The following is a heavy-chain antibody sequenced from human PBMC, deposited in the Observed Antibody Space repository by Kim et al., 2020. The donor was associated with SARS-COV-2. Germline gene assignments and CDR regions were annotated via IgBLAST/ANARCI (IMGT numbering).Heavy chain of an antibody. CDR1: GFTFSSYA. V-gene: IGHV3-64*02. J-gene: IGHJ4*02. CDR3: ARGRGYSYGYCAT. CDR2: ISSNGGST. D-gene: IGHD5-18*01. Sequence: GGSLRLSCAASGFTFSSYAMHWVRQAPGKGLEYVSAISSNGGSTYYADSVKGRFTISRDNSKNTLYLQMGSLRAEDMAVYYCARGRGYSYGYCATWGQGTLVTVSS.